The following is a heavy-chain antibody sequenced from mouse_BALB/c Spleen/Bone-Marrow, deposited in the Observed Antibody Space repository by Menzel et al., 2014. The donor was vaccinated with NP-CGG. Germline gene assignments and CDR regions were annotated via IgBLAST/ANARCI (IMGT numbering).Heavy chain of an antibody. V-gene: IGHV1-7*01. D-gene: IGHD2-13*01. CDR1: GYTFTSYW. CDR2: INPSTGYT. CDR3: ARRAVRYFDY. Sequence: QVQLKESGAELAKPGASVKMSCKASGYTFTSYWMHWVKQRPGQGLEWIGYINPSTGYTEYNQKFKDKATLTADKSSSTAYMQLGSLTSEDSAVYYCARRAVRYFDYWGQGTTLTVSS. J-gene: IGHJ2*01.